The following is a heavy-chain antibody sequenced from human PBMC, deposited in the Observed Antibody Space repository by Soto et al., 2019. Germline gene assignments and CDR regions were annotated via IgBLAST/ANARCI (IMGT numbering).Heavy chain of an antibody. D-gene: IGHD5-18*01. CDR1: GYTFSSYG. Sequence: QVQLVQSGAEVKKPGASVQISCKASGYTFSSYGISWVRQAPGQGLEWMGWVNIYNDKTTDAQKFQGRVTMTTDTSTSTVYLELRSLRSDDTAVYYCARERGGYSYGDYWGQATLVTVSS. CDR3: ARERGGYSYGDY. V-gene: IGHV1-18*01. J-gene: IGHJ4*02. CDR2: VNIYNDKT.